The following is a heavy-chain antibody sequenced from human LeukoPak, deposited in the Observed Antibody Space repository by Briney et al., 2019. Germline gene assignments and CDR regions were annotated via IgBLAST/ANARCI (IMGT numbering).Heavy chain of an antibody. V-gene: IGHV1-2*02. J-gene: IGHJ5*02. CDR3: ARDPSNVLLWFGELFLTKENWFDP. CDR2: INPNSGGT. Sequence: ASVKVSCKASGYTFTGYYMHWVRQAPGQGLEWMGWINPNSGGTNYAQKLQGRVTMTTDTSTSTAYMELRSLRSDDTAVYYCARDPSNVLLWFGELFLTKENWFDPWGQGTLVTVSS. D-gene: IGHD3-10*01. CDR1: GYTFTGYY.